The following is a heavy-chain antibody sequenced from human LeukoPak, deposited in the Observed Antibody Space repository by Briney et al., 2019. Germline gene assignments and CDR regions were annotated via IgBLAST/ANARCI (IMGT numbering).Heavy chain of an antibody. CDR3: ARGSWYSSGWYARGEDY. V-gene: IGHV1-2*04. CDR2: INPNSGGT. CDR1: GYTFTGYY. Sequence: ASVKVSCKASGYTFTGYYMHWVRQAPGQGLEWMGWINPNSGGTNYAQKFQGWVTMTRDTSISTAYMELSRLRSDDTAVYYCARGSWYSSGWYARGEDYWGQGTLVTVSS. D-gene: IGHD6-19*01. J-gene: IGHJ4*02.